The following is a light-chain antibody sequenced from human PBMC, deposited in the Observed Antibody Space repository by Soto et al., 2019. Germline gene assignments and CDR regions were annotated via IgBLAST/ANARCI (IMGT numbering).Light chain of an antibody. CDR3: SSYAGSSDIV. Sequence: QSVLTQPPSASGSPGQSVTISCTGTSSDVGGYNFVSWYQQHPGRAPKLIISAVTNRPSGVPDRFSGSKSGNTASLTVSGLQADDEADYYCSSYAGSSDIVFGIGTKVTVL. CDR2: AVT. CDR1: SSDVGGYNF. V-gene: IGLV2-8*01. J-gene: IGLJ1*01.